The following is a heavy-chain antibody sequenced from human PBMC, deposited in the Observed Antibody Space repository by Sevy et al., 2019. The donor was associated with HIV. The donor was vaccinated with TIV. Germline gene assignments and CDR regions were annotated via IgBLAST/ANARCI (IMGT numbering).Heavy chain of an antibody. V-gene: IGHV3-23*01. J-gene: IGHJ4*02. CDR2: ISGSGGTS. D-gene: IGHD6-13*01. Sequence: GGSLRLSCAASDFTFSSYAMGWVRQAPGKGLEWVSAISGSGGTSYYADSVKGRFTLSRDTSKNTLSLQMNSLRADDTAVYYCAKSAGYSSSWYFDYWSQGTLVTVSS. CDR3: AKSAGYSSSWYFDY. CDR1: DFTFSSYA.